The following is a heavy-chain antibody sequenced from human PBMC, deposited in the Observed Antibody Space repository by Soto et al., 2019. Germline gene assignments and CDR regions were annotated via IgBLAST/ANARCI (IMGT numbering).Heavy chain of an antibody. CDR2: INHSGST. Sequence: QVQLQQWGAGLLKPSETLSLTCAVYGGSFSGYYWSWIRQPPGKGPEWIGEINHSGSTNYNPSLKSRVTISVDTSKNQFSLKLSSVTAADTAVYYCARVHVVVPAARDWFDPWGQGTLVTVSS. J-gene: IGHJ5*02. CDR3: ARVHVVVPAARDWFDP. CDR1: GGSFSGYY. D-gene: IGHD2-2*01. V-gene: IGHV4-34*01.